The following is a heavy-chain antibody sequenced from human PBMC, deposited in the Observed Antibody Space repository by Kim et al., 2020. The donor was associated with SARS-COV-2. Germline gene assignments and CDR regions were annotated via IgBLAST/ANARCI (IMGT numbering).Heavy chain of an antibody. D-gene: IGHD3-22*01. J-gene: IGHJ4*02. CDR3: ARLAYDSSGYVDY. Sequence: YATKFQGRVTMTRDTSTSTVYMELSSLRSEDTAVYYCARLAYDSSGYVDYWGQGTLVTVSS. V-gene: IGHV1-46*01.